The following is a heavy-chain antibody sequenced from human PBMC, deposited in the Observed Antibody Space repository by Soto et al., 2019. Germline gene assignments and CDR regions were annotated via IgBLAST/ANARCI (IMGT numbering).Heavy chain of an antibody. J-gene: IGHJ4*02. Sequence: QVQLVESGGGVVQPGRSLRLSCAVSGFTFSSYDMHWVRQAPGKGLEWLAVVSFDGSNRYYVDYVNGRFTISRDNSKNKLYLQMNSLRAEDTAVYYCAGNDFWGQGTLVTVSS. CDR2: VSFDGSNR. CDR3: AGNDF. V-gene: IGHV3-30*03. CDR1: GFTFSSYD.